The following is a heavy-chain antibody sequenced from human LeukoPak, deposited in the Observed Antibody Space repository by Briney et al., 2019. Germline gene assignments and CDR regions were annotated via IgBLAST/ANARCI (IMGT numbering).Heavy chain of an antibody. CDR2: ISYDGSNK. CDR1: GFTFSSYG. D-gene: IGHD2-15*01. V-gene: IGHV3-30*03. Sequence: GRSLRLSCAASGFTFSSYGMHWVRQAPGKGLEWVVVISYDGSNKYYADSVKGRFTISRDNSKNTLYLQMNSLRAEDTAVYYCVGGCSGGSCYSDLSVYYYYYYGMDVWGQGTTVTVSS. J-gene: IGHJ6*02. CDR3: VGGCSGGSCYSDLSVYYYYYYGMDV.